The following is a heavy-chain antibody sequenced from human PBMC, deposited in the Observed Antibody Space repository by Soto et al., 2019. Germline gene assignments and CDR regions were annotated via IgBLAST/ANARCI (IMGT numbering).Heavy chain of an antibody. CDR3: ARGLFGVVTPYFDY. Sequence: LRLSCAASGFTFSSYAMHWVRQAPGKGLEWVAVISYDGSNKYYADSVKGRFTISRDNSKNTLYLQMNSLRAEDTAVYYCARGLFGVVTPYFDYWGQGTLVTVSS. J-gene: IGHJ4*02. V-gene: IGHV3-30-3*01. CDR1: GFTFSSYA. D-gene: IGHD3-3*01. CDR2: ISYDGSNK.